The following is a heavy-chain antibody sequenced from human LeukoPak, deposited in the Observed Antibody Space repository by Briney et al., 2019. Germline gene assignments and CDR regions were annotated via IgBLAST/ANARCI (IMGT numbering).Heavy chain of an antibody. Sequence: SETLSLTCAVYGGSFSGYYWSWIRQPPGKGLEWIGEINHSGSTNYNPSLKSRVTISVDTSKNQFSLKLSSVTAADTAVYYCARVVQQYYYDSSGYTFDYWGQGTLVTVSS. CDR2: INHSGST. CDR3: ARVVQQYYYDSSGYTFDY. V-gene: IGHV4-34*01. CDR1: GGSFSGYY. D-gene: IGHD3-22*01. J-gene: IGHJ4*02.